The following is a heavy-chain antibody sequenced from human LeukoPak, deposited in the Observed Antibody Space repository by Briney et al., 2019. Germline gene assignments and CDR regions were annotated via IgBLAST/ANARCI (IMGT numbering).Heavy chain of an antibody. V-gene: IGHV3-23*01. J-gene: IGHJ3*01. D-gene: IGHD4-17*01. CDR1: GFTFSDYA. CDR3: GKDPNGDYVGAFDF. Sequence: GGSLRLSCAASGFTFSDYALIWVRQAPGKGLEWISAIRGTGGTSYYADSVKGRCTISRDNSRNTVYLQMNSLRAEDTALYFCGKDPNGDYVGAFDFWGPGTMVTVSS. CDR2: IRGTGGTS.